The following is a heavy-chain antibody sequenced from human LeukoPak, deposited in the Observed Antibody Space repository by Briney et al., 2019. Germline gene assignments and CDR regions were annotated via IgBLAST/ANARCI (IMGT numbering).Heavy chain of an antibody. D-gene: IGHD2-2*01. CDR1: GFTFSSYA. V-gene: IGHV3-23*01. Sequence: QTGGSLRLSCAASGFTFSSYAMSWVRQAPGKGLEWVSAISGSGGSTYYADSVKGRFTISRDNSKNTLYLQMNSLRAEDTAVYYCTRGRYQLPGPNDYWGQGSLVTVSS. J-gene: IGHJ4*02. CDR3: TRGRYQLPGPNDY. CDR2: ISGSGGST.